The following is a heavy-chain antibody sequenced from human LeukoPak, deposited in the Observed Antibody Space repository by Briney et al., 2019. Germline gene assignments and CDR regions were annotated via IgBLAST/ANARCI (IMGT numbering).Heavy chain of an antibody. D-gene: IGHD3-10*01. Sequence: SETLSLTCTVSGGSISSYYWSWIRQPPGKGLEWIGYIYYSGSTNYNPSLKSRVTISVDTSKNQFSLKLSSVTAADTAVYYCARGTQYGSGSYFWFGPWGQGTLVTVSS. CDR3: ARGTQYGSGSYFWFGP. J-gene: IGHJ5*02. CDR1: GGSISSYY. V-gene: IGHV4-59*01. CDR2: IYYSGST.